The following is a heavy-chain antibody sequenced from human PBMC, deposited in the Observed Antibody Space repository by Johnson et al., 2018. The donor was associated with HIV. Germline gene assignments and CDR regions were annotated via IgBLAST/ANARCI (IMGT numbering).Heavy chain of an antibody. CDR2: ISYDGSNK. CDR3: AREQELIGERAFDI. V-gene: IGHV3-30*03. CDR1: GVTFTNAW. D-gene: IGHD6-13*01. Sequence: QVQVVESGGGLVKPGGSLRLSCAASGVTFTNAWMNWVRQAPGKGLEWVAVISYDGSNKYYADSVKGRFTISRDNAKNTLYLQMNSLRAEDTAVYYCAREQELIGERAFDIWGQGTMVTVSS. J-gene: IGHJ3*02.